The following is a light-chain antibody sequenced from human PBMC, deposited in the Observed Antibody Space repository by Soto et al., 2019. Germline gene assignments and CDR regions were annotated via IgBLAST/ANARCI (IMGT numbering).Light chain of an antibody. J-gene: IGKJ1*01. CDR1: QSISSY. Sequence: DIQMTQSPSSLSASVGDRVTITCRAGQSISSYLNWYQQKPGKAPKLLIYKASTLKSGVPSRFSGSGSGTEFTLTISSLQPDDFATYYCQHYNSYSEAFDQGTKVDIK. CDR2: KAS. V-gene: IGKV1-5*03. CDR3: QHYNSYSEA.